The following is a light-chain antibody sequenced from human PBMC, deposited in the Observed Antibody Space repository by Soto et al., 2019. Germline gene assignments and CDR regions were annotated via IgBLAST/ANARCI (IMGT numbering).Light chain of an antibody. V-gene: IGLV1-44*01. CDR3: AAWDDSLNGYV. Sequence: QSVLTQPPSASGTPGQRVTVSCSGSSSNIGSHTVNWYQQLPGTAPKLLIYLNNQRPSGVPDRFSGSKSDTSASLAISGLQSEDEADYYCAAWDDSLNGYVFGTGTKVTVL. CDR2: LNN. J-gene: IGLJ1*01. CDR1: SSNIGSHT.